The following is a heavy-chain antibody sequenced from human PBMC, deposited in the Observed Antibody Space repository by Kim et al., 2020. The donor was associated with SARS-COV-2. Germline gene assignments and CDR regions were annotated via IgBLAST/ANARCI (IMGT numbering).Heavy chain of an antibody. CDR2: IYSGGST. CDR3: ARDPEPYYGSGSTPIL. J-gene: IGHJ4*02. V-gene: IGHV3-53*01. D-gene: IGHD3-10*01. CDR1: GFTVSSNY. Sequence: GGSLRLSCAASGFTVSSNYMSWVRQAPGKGLEWVSVIYSGGSTYYADSVKGRFTISRDNSKNTLYLQMNSLRAEDTAVYYCARDPEPYYGSGSTPILWGQGTLVTVSS.